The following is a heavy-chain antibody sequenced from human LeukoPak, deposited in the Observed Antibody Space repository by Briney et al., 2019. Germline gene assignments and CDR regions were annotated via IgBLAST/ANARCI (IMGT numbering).Heavy chain of an antibody. Sequence: GGSLRLSCVASGFTFSNYAMSWVRQAPGKGLEWVAGITGSGGSTYYADSVKGRFTISRDNSKSTLYLQMNSLRDDDTAVYYCAKKRVDDRPPLHWGQGTLVTVSS. CDR2: ITGSGGST. V-gene: IGHV3-23*01. J-gene: IGHJ4*02. CDR3: AKKRVDDRPPLH. D-gene: IGHD6-25*01. CDR1: GFTFSNYA.